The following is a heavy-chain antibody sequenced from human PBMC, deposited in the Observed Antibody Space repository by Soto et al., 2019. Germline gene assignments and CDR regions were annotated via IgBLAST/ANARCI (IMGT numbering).Heavy chain of an antibody. CDR1: GYTFTSYG. Sequence: QVQLVQSGAEVKKPGASVKVSCKASGYTFTSYGISWQRQAPGQGLEWMGWISGYKGHINYAPKFQGRVTMTTDTSTSTAYMELTSLTSDDTALYYCARDSSVSGYYAMDVWGQGTKVTVSS. CDR2: ISGYKGHI. D-gene: IGHD6-19*01. CDR3: ARDSSVSGYYAMDV. V-gene: IGHV1-18*01. J-gene: IGHJ6*02.